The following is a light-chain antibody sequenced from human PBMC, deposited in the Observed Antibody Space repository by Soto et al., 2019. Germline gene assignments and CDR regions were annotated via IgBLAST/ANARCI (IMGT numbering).Light chain of an antibody. Sequence: EIVLTQSPATLSLSPGERATLSCRTSQSVGSYLAWYQQKPGQAPRLLIYDASSRATDIPARFSGSGSGTDFTLTIRRLEPDDFAVSYCQQRSSWPTFGQGTKVDI. CDR2: DAS. CDR3: QQRSSWPT. J-gene: IGKJ1*01. V-gene: IGKV3-11*01. CDR1: QSVGSY.